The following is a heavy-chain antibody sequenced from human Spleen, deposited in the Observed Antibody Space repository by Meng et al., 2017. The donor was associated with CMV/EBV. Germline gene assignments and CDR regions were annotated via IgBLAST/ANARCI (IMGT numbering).Heavy chain of an antibody. Sequence: GESLKISCVASGVTLGNYAMNWVRQAPGKGLEWVSGISETGGATYYVDSVKGRLTISRDNSKNTVYLQMNSLRGDDTGVYFCAKLESTWGLRLRTSDYWGQGALVTVSS. V-gene: IGHV3-23*01. CDR1: GVTLGNYA. CDR3: AKLESTWGLRLRTSDY. CDR2: ISETGGAT. J-gene: IGHJ4*02. D-gene: IGHD5-12*01.